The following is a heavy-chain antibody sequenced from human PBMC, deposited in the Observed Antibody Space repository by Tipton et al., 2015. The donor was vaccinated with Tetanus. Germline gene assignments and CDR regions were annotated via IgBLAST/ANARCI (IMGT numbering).Heavy chain of an antibody. J-gene: IGHJ6*02. V-gene: IGHV4-34*01. CDR2: INHSGST. CDR1: GGFFSGYY. CDR3: ARGSDSRGYCSSTSGTGCLYYYYGMGV. Sequence: LRLSCAVYGGFFSGYYWSWIRQPPGKGLEWIGEINHSGSTNYNPSLKSRVTISVDTSKNQFSLKLRSVTAADTAVYYCARGSDSRGYCSSTSGTGCLYYYYGMGVWGQGTTVTVSS. D-gene: IGHD2-2*01.